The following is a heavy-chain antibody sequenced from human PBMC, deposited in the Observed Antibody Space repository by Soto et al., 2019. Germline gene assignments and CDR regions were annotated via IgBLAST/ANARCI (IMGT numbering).Heavy chain of an antibody. Sequence: QVQLVQSGAEVKKPGASVKVSCKASGYTFTSYDMHWVRQAPGQRLEWMGWINAANGNTKYSQKFQGRVTITRDTSASTAYMELSSLRSEDTAVYYCARVGYYYRSESQPKYYYYGMDVWGQGTTVTVSS. D-gene: IGHD3-10*01. CDR3: ARVGYYYRSESQPKYYYYGMDV. CDR2: INAANGNT. CDR1: GYTFTSYD. J-gene: IGHJ6*02. V-gene: IGHV1-3*01.